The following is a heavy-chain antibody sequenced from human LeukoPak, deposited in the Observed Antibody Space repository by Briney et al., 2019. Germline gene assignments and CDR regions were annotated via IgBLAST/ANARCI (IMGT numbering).Heavy chain of an antibody. Sequence: PGGFRRLSCAASGFMFSTYGMHWVRQAPGKGLEWVAGTWYDGSNKYYVDSVKGRVTISRDNSKNTLYLPMNSLRAEDTAVYYCAREAAARYYYYYGMNVWGQGTPGSVSS. CDR3: AREAAARYYYYYGMNV. CDR1: GFMFSTYG. V-gene: IGHV3-33*01. CDR2: TWYDGSNK. J-gene: IGHJ6*02. D-gene: IGHD6-13*01.